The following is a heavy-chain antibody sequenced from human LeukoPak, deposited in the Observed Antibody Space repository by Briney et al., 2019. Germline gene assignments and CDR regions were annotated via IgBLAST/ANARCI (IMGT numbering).Heavy chain of an antibody. CDR2: IYYTGST. V-gene: IGHV4-39*01. CDR3: ARHESIVVVVAARGFDS. Sequence: SETLSLTCTVSGGSISSSSHYWGWIRQPPGKGLELIGSIYYTGSTSYNPSLKSRVTMSVDTSKNQFSLKLSSVTAADTAVYYCARHESIVVVVAARGFDSWGQGTLVTVSS. CDR1: GGSISSSSHY. J-gene: IGHJ4*02. D-gene: IGHD2-15*01.